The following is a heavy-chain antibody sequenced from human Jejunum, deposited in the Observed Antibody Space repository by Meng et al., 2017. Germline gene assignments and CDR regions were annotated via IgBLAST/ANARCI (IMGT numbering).Heavy chain of an antibody. CDR2: ISGSSSTI. Sequence: GESLKISCAASGFTFSSYEMNWVRQAPGKGLEWISYISGSSSTIYYADSVQGRFTISRDNAEKSLYLQMNSLRVEDTAVYYCASARRMDVWGQGTTVTVSS. J-gene: IGHJ6*02. V-gene: IGHV3-48*03. CDR1: GFTFSSYE. CDR3: ASARRMDV.